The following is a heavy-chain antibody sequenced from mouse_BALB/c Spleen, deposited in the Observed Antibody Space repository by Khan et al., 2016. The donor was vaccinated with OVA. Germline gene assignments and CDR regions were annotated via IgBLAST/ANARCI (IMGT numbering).Heavy chain of an antibody. CDR1: GYTFTSYW. J-gene: IGHJ2*01. CDR3: ARVISRDY. Sequence: QVQLQQPGAELVKPGASVKLSCKASGYTFTSYWMHWVKQRPGQGLEWIGEINPSNGRTNYNEKFKSKATLTVDKSSSTAYMQLSSPTSEDCAGYYCARVISRDYWGQGTTLTVSS. V-gene: IGHV1S81*02. CDR2: INPSNGRT.